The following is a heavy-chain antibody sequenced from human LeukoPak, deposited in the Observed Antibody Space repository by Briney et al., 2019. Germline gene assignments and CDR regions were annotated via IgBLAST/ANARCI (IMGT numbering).Heavy chain of an antibody. CDR2: INQDGSKE. Sequence: GGSLRLSCAASGFTFSNYWMTWVRQAPGKGLEWVAHINQDGSKENYMDSAKARFTISRDNAKNSLSLQMNSLRAEDTAVYYCVRDGGVSGYDLRDYWGQGTLVTVSS. V-gene: IGHV3-7*01. CDR3: VRDGGVSGYDLRDY. J-gene: IGHJ4*02. CDR1: GFTFSNYW. D-gene: IGHD5-12*01.